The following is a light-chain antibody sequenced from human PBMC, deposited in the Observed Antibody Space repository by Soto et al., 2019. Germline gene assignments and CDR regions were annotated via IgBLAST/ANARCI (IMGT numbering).Light chain of an antibody. Sequence: DIQMTQSPSSVSASVGDRVTITCRASQGISSSLAWYQQTPGKAPKLLIYAASSLQSGVPSRFSGSGSGTEFTLSISSLQPEDFATYYCQQANSLPLTFGGGTKVEIK. CDR2: AAS. CDR3: QQANSLPLT. CDR1: QGISSS. J-gene: IGKJ4*01. V-gene: IGKV1-12*01.